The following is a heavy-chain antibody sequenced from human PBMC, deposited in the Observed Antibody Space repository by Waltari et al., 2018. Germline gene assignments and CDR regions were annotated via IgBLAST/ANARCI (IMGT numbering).Heavy chain of an antibody. J-gene: IGHJ4*02. CDR3: AKDQGGSSWYGY. D-gene: IGHD6-13*01. V-gene: IGHV3-23*01. CDR1: GFTFSRYA. CDR2: ISGSGGST. Sequence: EVQLLESGGGLVQPGGSLRLSCAASGFTFSRYAMSWVRQAPGKGLGWVSAISGSGGSTYYEASVKGRFTISRDNSKNTLYLQMNSLRAEDTAVYYCAKDQGGSSWYGYWGQGTLVTVSS.